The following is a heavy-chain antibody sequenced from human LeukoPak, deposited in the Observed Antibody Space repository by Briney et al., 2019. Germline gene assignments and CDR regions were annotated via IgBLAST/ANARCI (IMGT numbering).Heavy chain of an antibody. CDR2: INPNSGGT. CDR3: ARDSRPIFEWQQLGGDY. V-gene: IGHV1-2*02. CDR1: GYTFTGYY. D-gene: IGHD6-13*01. Sequence: ASVKVSCKASGYTFTGYYMHWVRQAPGQGLEWTGWINPNSGGTNYAQKFQGRVTMTRDTSISTAYMELSRLRSDDTAVYYCARDSRPIFEWQQLGGDYWGQGTLVTVSS. J-gene: IGHJ4*02.